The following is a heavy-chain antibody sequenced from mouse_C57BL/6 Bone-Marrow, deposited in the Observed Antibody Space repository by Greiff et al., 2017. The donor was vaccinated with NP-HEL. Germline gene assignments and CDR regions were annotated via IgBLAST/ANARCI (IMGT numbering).Heavy chain of an antibody. CDR1: GYTFTDYE. CDR2: IDPETGGT. D-gene: IGHD4-1*01. Sequence: QVQLQQSGAELVRPGASVTLSCKASGYTFTDYEMHWVKQTPVHGLEWIGAIDPETGGTAYNQKFKGKAILTADKSSSTAYMEHRSLTSEACAGYYCTSDWDGDDYWGQGTTLTVSS. CDR3: TSDWDGDDY. V-gene: IGHV1-15*01. J-gene: IGHJ2*01.